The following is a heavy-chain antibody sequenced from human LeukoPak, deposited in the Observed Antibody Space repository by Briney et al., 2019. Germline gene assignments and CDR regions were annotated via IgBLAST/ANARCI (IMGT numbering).Heavy chain of an antibody. D-gene: IGHD1-26*01. V-gene: IGHV3-30*01. CDR2: ISYDGNNK. J-gene: IGHJ6*03. CDR3: ARGGTPTGPYYYFYYMDV. CDR1: GFTFSRNV. Sequence: GGSLRLSCAASGFTFSRNVMHWVRQAPGRCLEWVALISYDGNNKFYADSVKGRFTISRDNSRNTLYLQMDSLRGEDAAVYSCARGGTPTGPYYYFYYMDVWGKGTAVTVSS.